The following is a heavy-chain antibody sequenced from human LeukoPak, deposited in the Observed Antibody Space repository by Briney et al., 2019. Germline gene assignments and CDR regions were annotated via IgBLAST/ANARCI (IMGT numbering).Heavy chain of an antibody. Sequence: GRSLRLSCAASGFTFSSYGMHWVRQAPGKGLEWVAVISYDGSNKYYADSVKGRFTISRDNSKNTLYLQMNSLRAEDTAVCYCARDPYSYGDYLSNYFDYWGQGTLVTVSS. CDR1: GFTFSSYG. V-gene: IGHV3-30*03. D-gene: IGHD4-17*01. CDR3: ARDPYSYGDYLSNYFDY. J-gene: IGHJ4*02. CDR2: ISYDGSNK.